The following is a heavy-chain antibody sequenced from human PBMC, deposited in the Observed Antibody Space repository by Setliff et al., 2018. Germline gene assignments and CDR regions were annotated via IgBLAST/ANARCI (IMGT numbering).Heavy chain of an antibody. V-gene: IGHV1-69*10. CDR2: IIPILNKP. CDR3: ATDLKFTRFCFGSNCYSGAFEM. Sequence: SVKVSCKASGGGFRTSSISWVRQAPGQGLEWMGGIIPILNKPNYAQSFQGRVAITADKSTTTSYMELSGLRSEDTALYFCATDLKFTRFCFGSNCYSGAFEMWGQGTMVTVSS. CDR1: GGGFRTSS. D-gene: IGHD2-21*02. J-gene: IGHJ3*02.